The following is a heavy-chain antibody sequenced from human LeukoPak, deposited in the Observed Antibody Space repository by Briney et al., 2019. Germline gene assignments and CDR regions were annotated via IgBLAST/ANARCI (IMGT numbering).Heavy chain of an antibody. CDR3: AREGGSIAAAGSPSGDDY. CDR2: MNPNSGNT. V-gene: IGHV1-8*01. J-gene: IGHJ4*02. D-gene: IGHD6-13*01. CDR1: GYTFTSYD. Sequence: ASVKVSCEASGYTFTSYDINWVRQATGQGLEWMGWMNPNSGNTGYAQKFQGRVTMTRNTSISTAYTELSSLRSEDTAVYYCAREGGSIAAAGSPSGDDYWGQGTLVTVSS.